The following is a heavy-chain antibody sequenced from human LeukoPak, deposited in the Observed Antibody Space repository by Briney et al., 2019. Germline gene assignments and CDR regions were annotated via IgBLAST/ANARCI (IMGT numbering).Heavy chain of an antibody. CDR1: GFTFSRYA. CDR2: IRYDGSHK. D-gene: IGHD2-2*01. J-gene: IGHJ4*02. Sequence: GGSLRLSCAASGFTFSRYAMHWVRQAPGKGLEWVAVIRYDGSHKSYAESVKGRFTISRDNSNNTLYLQMNSLRADDTAVYYCARRCSGSSCYYGDYWGQGTLVTVSS. CDR3: ARRCSGSSCYYGDY. V-gene: IGHV3-33*01.